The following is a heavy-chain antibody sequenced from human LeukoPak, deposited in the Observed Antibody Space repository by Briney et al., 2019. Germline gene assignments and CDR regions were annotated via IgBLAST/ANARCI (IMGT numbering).Heavy chain of an antibody. CDR3: VRHDGYIPY. V-gene: IGHV3-23*01. J-gene: IGHJ4*02. D-gene: IGHD2-21*02. Sequence: GGSLRLSCAASGFIFSNFWMHWVRQAPGKGLVWVSGISDSGRSTYYADSVKGRFTISRANSKNTVHLQMNKLRVDETAVDCCVRHDGYIPYWGQGTLVTVSS. CDR1: GFIFSNFW. CDR2: ISDSGRST.